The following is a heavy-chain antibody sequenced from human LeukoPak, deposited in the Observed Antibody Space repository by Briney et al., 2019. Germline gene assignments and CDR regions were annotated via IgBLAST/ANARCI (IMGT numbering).Heavy chain of an antibody. Sequence: GGSLKLSCAASGFIFSSLAMTWVRQAPGKGLEWVSTINAVDANTYYADSVKGRFTVSRDNSRNTLYLQMNSLRAEDTAVYYCAKQFLGANWGQGTLVIVSS. V-gene: IGHV3-23*01. CDR3: AKQFLGAN. CDR2: INAVDANT. J-gene: IGHJ4*02. D-gene: IGHD4/OR15-4a*01. CDR1: GFIFSSLA.